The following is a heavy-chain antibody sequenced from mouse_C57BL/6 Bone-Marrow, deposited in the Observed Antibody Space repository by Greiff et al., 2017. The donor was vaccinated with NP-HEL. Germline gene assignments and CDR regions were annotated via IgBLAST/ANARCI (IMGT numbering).Heavy chain of an antibody. CDR1: GYTFTDYN. CDR2: INPNNGGT. J-gene: IGHJ4*01. Sequence: VQLQQSGPELVKPGASVKIPCKASGYTFTDYNMDWVKQSHGKSLEWIGDINPNNGGTIYNQKFKGKATLTVDKSSSTAYMELRSLTSEDTAVYYCARRDIFCYGSSYDAMDYWGQGTSVTVSS. V-gene: IGHV1-18*01. D-gene: IGHD1-1*01. CDR3: ARRDIFCYGSSYDAMDY.